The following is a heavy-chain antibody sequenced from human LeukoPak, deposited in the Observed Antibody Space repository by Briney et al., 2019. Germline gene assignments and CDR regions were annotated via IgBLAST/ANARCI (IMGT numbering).Heavy chain of an antibody. CDR1: DDSISDYY. Sequence: PSETLSLTCTVSDDSISDYYRGWIRQPPGKGLEWIGYFHNSGTSTYNPSLKSRVTISVDTSKNQFSLKLSSVTAADTAVYYCASASRDGYKHYAFDIWGQGTMVTVSS. D-gene: IGHD5-24*01. CDR2: FHNSGTS. CDR3: ASASRDGYKHYAFDI. V-gene: IGHV4-59*01. J-gene: IGHJ3*02.